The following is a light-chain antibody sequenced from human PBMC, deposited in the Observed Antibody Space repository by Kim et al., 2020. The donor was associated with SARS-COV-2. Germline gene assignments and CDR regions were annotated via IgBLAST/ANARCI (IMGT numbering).Light chain of an antibody. CDR2: DND. CDR1: RSNIGNNY. J-gene: IGLJ2*01. Sequence: GQKDTVSCSGGRSNIGNNYGSWYQQLPGTAPRLLIYDNDKRPSGIPDRVSGCKSGTSATLGITGVQAGGEADYYCGTWDSSLSAVVFGGGTQLTVL. CDR3: GTWDSSLSAVV. V-gene: IGLV1-51*01.